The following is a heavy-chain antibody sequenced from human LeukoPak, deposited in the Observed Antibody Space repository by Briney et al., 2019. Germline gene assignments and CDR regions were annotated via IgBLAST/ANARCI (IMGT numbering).Heavy chain of an antibody. V-gene: IGHV3-9*01. D-gene: IGHD3-22*01. CDR3: AKGNSYDSSGLPFDY. CDR1: GFTFEDYA. CDR2: ISWDSGSV. Sequence: GGSLRLSCAASGFTFEDYAMHWVRQAPGKGLEWVSGISWDSGSVDSADSVKGRFTISRDNARNSLYLQMNSLRAEDTALYYCAKGNSYDSSGLPFDYWGQGTLVTVSS. J-gene: IGHJ4*02.